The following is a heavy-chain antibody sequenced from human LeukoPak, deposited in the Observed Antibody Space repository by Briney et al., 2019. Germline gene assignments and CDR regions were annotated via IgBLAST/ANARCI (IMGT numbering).Heavy chain of an antibody. J-gene: IGHJ5*02. V-gene: IGHV4-34*01. CDR1: GGSFSGYY. D-gene: IGHD2-21*02. CDR2: INHSGST. CDR3: ARHSRGIHGVTNP. Sequence: SETLSLTCAVYGGSFSGYYWSWIRQPPGKGLEWIGEINHSGSTDYNPSLKSRVTISVDTSKNQFSLKLSSVTAADTAVYYCARHSRGIHGVTNPWGQGTLVTVSS.